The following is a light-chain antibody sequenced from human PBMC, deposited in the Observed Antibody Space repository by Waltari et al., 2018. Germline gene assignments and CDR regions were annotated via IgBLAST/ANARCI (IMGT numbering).Light chain of an antibody. Sequence: QSVVTQPPSASGTPGPRVTISCSGGSPNIRSNVVQWYQPLPGMAPKCRILYNNLRPSGVPDRFSGSKSGTSASLAISGLQSDDEAVYYCATWDDSLNGPVFGGGTKLIVL. V-gene: IGLV1-44*01. CDR1: SPNIRSNV. CDR3: ATWDDSLNGPV. J-gene: IGLJ3*02. CDR2: YNN.